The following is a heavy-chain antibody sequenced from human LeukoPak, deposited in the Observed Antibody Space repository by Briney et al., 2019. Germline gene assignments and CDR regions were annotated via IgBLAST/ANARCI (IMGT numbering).Heavy chain of an antibody. CDR1: GGTFSSYA. CDR2: IIPIFGTA. Sequence: SVKVSCKASGGTFSSYAISWVRQAPGQGLEWMGGIIPIFGTANYAQKSQGRVTITTDESTSTAYMELSSLRSEDTAVYYCATARPMYYYYYMDVWGKGTTVTVSS. J-gene: IGHJ6*03. D-gene: IGHD6-6*01. CDR3: ATARPMYYYYYMDV. V-gene: IGHV1-69*05.